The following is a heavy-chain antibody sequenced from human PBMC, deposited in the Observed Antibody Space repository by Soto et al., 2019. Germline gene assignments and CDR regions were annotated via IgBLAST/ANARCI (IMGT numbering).Heavy chain of an antibody. CDR2: ISCNSGSI. D-gene: IGHD1-26*01. Sequence: EVQLVESGGGLVQPGRSLRLSCAASGFTFDDYAMHWVRQVPGKGLEWVSSISCNSGSIGYADSVKGRFTISRDNARNSQYLQMNSLSAEDTALYYCVKSGIVGVYNWFDPWGQGTLVTVSS. J-gene: IGHJ5*02. CDR1: GFTFDDYA. CDR3: VKSGIVGVYNWFDP. V-gene: IGHV3-9*01.